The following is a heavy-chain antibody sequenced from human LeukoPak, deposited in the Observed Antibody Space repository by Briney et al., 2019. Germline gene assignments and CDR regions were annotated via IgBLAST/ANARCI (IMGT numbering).Heavy chain of an antibody. Sequence: SETLSLTCTVSGGSISSGDYYWSWIRQPPGKGLEWIGYIYYSGSTYYSPSLKSRVTISVDTSKNQFSLKLSSVTAADTAVYYCARVKSYYFDYWGQGTLVTVSS. V-gene: IGHV4-30-4*08. CDR1: GGSISSGDYY. CDR3: ARVKSYYFDY. D-gene: IGHD4-23*01. CDR2: IYYSGST. J-gene: IGHJ4*02.